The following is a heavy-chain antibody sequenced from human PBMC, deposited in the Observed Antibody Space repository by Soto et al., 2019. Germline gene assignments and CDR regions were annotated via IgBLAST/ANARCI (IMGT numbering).Heavy chain of an antibody. CDR3: AREKCSGGSCYYYYGMDV. Sequence: GGSLRLSCAASGFTFSSYSMNWVRQAPGKGLEWVSSISSSSSYIYYADSVKGRFTISRDNAKNSLYLQMNSLRAEDTAVYYCAREKCSGGSCYYYYGMDVWGQGTTVTVSS. V-gene: IGHV3-21*01. CDR2: ISSSSSYI. CDR1: GFTFSSYS. J-gene: IGHJ6*02. D-gene: IGHD2-15*01.